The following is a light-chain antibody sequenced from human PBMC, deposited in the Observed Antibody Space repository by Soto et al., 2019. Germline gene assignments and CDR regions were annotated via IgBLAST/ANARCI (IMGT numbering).Light chain of an antibody. V-gene: IGKV3-20*01. CDR2: GAS. Sequence: EIVLTQSPGTLSLSPGERATLSCRASQSVSSSYLAWYQQKPGQAPRLLIYGASSRATDIPDRFSDSGSGTYFTLTISRLEPEDFAVYYCQQYGSSPTFGQGTKLESK. J-gene: IGKJ2*01. CDR1: QSVSSSY. CDR3: QQYGSSPT.